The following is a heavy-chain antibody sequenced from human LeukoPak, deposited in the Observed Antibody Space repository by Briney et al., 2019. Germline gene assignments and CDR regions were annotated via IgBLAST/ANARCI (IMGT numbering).Heavy chain of an antibody. V-gene: IGHV4-31*03. CDR3: ARTLGGWSLIGYMDV. CDR2: IYYSGST. J-gene: IGHJ6*03. Sequence: SETLSLTCTVSGGSISSGGYYWSWIRQHPGKGLEWIGYIYYSGSTYYNPSLKSRVTISVDTSKNQFSLKLSSVTAADTAVYYCARTLGGWSLIGYMDVWGKGTTVTVSS. CDR1: GGSISSGGYY. D-gene: IGHD6-19*01.